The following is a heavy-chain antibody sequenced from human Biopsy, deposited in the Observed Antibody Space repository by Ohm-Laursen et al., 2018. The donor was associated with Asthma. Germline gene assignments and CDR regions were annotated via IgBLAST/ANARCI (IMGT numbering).Heavy chain of an antibody. CDR2: TSVYNGNT. CDR3: ARAVDYSHYYGIDV. CDR1: GYTFNSAG. J-gene: IGHJ6*02. V-gene: IGHV1-18*01. D-gene: IGHD3-10*01. Sequence: SVKVSCKTSGYTFNSAGITWVRQAPGQGLEWMGWTSVYNGNTKVAQKLQDRVAMITDTSTSTAYMELRSLRSDDTAVYFCARAVDYSHYYGIDVWGQGTTVTVS.